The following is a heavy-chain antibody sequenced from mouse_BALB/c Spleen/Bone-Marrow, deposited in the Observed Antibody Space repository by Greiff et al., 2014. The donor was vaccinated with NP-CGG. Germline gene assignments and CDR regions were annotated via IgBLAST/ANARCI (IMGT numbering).Heavy chain of an antibody. V-gene: IGHV1-31*01. CDR1: GYSFTGYY. CDR2: IYPYNGVS. Sequence: EVQLQQSGPELVKPGASVKISCKASGYSFTGYYMHWVKQSHGNSLDWIGYIYPYNGVSSYNQEFKGKATLTVDKSSSTAYMELRSLTSDDSAVYYGESRGEYFDVWGAGTTVTVSS. CDR3: ESRGEYFDV. J-gene: IGHJ1*01.